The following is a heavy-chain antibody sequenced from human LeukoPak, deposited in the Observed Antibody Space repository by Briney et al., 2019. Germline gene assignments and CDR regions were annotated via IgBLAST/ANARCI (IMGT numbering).Heavy chain of an antibody. Sequence: ASVKVSCKASGYTFTSYDINWVRQATGQGLEWMGWMNPNSGNTGYAQKFQGRVTMTRNTSISTAYMELSSLRSEDTAVYYCARASAIRYLSDYWGQGTQVTVSS. CDR1: GYTFTSYD. CDR2: MNPNSGNT. J-gene: IGHJ4*02. D-gene: IGHD2-2*02. CDR3: ARASAIRYLSDY. V-gene: IGHV1-8*01.